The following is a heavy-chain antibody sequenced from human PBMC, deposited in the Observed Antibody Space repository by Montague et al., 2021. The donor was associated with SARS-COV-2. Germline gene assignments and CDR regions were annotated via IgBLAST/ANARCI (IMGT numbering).Heavy chain of an antibody. CDR3: ARALPVTTFFYSYYGMDV. CDR1: GDSISSSSYF. D-gene: IGHD4-17*01. V-gene: IGHV4-39*02. Sequence: SETLSLTCGVSGDSISSSSYFWGWIRQPPGKGLEWIGSIYYSGSTFYNPSLKSRVTISVDTSKKQFSLKLSSVTAADTAVYYCARALPVTTFFYSYYGMDVWGQGTTVTVSS. J-gene: IGHJ6*02. CDR2: IYYSGST.